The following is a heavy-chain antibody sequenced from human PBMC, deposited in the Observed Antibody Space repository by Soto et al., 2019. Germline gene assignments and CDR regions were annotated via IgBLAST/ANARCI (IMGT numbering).Heavy chain of an antibody. V-gene: IGHV3-49*03. D-gene: IGHD3-10*01. CDR1: GFTFCDYP. Sequence: PGGSLRLSCTASGFTFCDYPMSWFRQAPGKGLEWVSYIRVKVHGGTTEYAASVKGRFTMSRDDSNSIAYLQMNSLKTEDTAVYYCVRALRVIGDAFDMWGKETMVTAS. CDR2: IRVKVHGGTT. J-gene: IGHJ3*02. CDR3: VRALRVIGDAFDM.